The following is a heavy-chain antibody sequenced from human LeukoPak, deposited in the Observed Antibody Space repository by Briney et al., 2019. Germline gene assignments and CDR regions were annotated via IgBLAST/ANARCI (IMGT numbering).Heavy chain of an antibody. CDR3: ASDYYDSSGYYRETDY. CDR1: GFTFSSYG. CDR2: IWYDGSNK. J-gene: IGHJ4*02. Sequence: GGSLRLSCAASGFTFSSYGMHWVRQASGKGLEWVAVIWYDGSNKYYADSVKGRFTISRDNSKNTLYLQMNSLRAEDTAVYYCASDYYDSSGYYRETDYWGQGTLVTVSS. D-gene: IGHD3-22*01. V-gene: IGHV3-33*01.